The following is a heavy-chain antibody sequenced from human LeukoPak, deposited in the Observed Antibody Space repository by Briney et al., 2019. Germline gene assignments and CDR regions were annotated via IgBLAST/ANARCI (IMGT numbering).Heavy chain of an antibody. V-gene: IGHV1-69*04. D-gene: IGHD6-13*01. CDR1: GGTFSSYA. CDR3: ARDKLGNDAFDI. CDR2: IIPILGIA. J-gene: IGHJ3*02. Sequence: SVKVSCKASGGTFSSYAISWVRQAPGQGLEWMGRIIPILGIANYAQKFQGRVTITADKSTSTAYMELSSLRSEDTAVYYCARDKLGNDAFDIWGQGTMVTVSS.